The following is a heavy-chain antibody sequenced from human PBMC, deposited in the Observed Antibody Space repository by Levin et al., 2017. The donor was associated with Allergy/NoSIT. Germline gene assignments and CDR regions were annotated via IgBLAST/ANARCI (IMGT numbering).Heavy chain of an antibody. CDR2: ISSASSYI. CDR3: MRAESITGTQDLRVMDV. J-gene: IGHJ6*02. D-gene: IGHD1/OR15-1a*01. CDR1: GFIFSKYS. V-gene: IGHV3-21*01. Sequence: GGSLRLSCAASGFIFSKYSLHWVRQSPGKGLEWVSSISSASSYISYADSVKGRFIISRDNAKNSLFLLMNSLRAEDTAVYYGMRAESITGTQDLRVMDVWGQGATVTVSS.